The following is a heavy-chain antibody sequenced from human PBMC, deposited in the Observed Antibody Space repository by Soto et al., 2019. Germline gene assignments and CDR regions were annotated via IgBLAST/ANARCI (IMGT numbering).Heavy chain of an antibody. CDR3: ASHGSSSWYDY. D-gene: IGHD6-13*01. J-gene: IGHJ4*02. Sequence: LSLPCTVSGGSLSSGGYYWSWIRQHPGKGLEWIGYISYSGSTYYNPSLKSRVTISVDTSKNQFSLKLSSVTAADTAVYYCASHGSSSWYDYWGQGTLVTVSS. V-gene: IGHV4-31*03. CDR2: ISYSGST. CDR1: GGSLSSGGYY.